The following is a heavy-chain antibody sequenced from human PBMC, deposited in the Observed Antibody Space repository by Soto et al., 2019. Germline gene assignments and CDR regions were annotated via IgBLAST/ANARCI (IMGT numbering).Heavy chain of an antibody. Sequence: QVQLVQSGPEMRQPGASVKVSCKASGYASLSHAMHWVRQVPGQLYEWLGWINAGVDGTMYSERFQDRIRITRDTSANTVYMELNALTSEDTAVYYCAREVPGVTSCDYWGQGTLVIVSS. CDR2: INAGVDGT. CDR3: AREVPGVTSCDY. CDR1: GYASLSHA. D-gene: IGHD3-10*01. J-gene: IGHJ4*02. V-gene: IGHV1-3*01.